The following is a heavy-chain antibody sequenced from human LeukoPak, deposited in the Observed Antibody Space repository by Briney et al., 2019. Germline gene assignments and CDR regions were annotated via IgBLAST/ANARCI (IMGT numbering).Heavy chain of an antibody. D-gene: IGHD1-26*01. CDR2: IKEDGSDK. V-gene: IGHV3-7*05. CDR1: GFPFSKSW. Sequence: PGGSLSLSCKASGFPFSKSWMTWVRQAPGKGLEWVAHIKEDGSDKYYVDSVTGRFTISRDNSKNSLYLQMSGLRAEDTAMYYCATWSDAWEFDYWGQGTLVSVSS. J-gene: IGHJ4*02. CDR3: ATWSDAWEFDY.